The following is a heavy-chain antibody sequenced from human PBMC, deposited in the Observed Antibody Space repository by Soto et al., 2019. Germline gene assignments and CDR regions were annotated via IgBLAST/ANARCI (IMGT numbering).Heavy chain of an antibody. CDR2: IYYSGST. D-gene: IGHD3-22*01. CDR1: GGSISSSSYY. Sequence: QLQLQESGPGLVKPSETLSLTCTVSGGSISSSSYYWGWIRQPPGKGLEWIGSIYYSGSTYYNPSLKCRVTISVDTSKNQFCPKLSSVTAADTAVYYCATYYYDSSGYYPPMYYFDYWGQGTLVTVSS. V-gene: IGHV4-39*01. CDR3: ATYYYDSSGYYPPMYYFDY. J-gene: IGHJ4*02.